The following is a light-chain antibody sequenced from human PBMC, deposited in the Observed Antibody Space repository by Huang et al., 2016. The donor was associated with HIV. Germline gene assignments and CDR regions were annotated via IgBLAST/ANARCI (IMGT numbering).Light chain of an antibody. CDR1: QGISQY. Sequence: DIQMTQSPSSLSASVGDRVTITCQASQGISQYLNWYQHKPGKAPKLLIYDASNLESGVPSRFSGGGAGTHFTFTISSLQSEDIATYYCQQFVNVPLTFGGGTTVEIK. CDR2: DAS. V-gene: IGKV1-33*01. J-gene: IGKJ4*01. CDR3: QQFVNVPLT.